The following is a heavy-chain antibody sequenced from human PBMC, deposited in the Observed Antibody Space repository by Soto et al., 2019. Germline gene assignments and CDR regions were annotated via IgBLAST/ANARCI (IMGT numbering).Heavy chain of an antibody. Sequence: SETLSLTCTVSGGSISSGGYYWSWIRQHPGKGLEWIGYIYYSGTTYYNPSLKSRVSISVDTSKNQFSLKLSSVTAADTAVYYCARDQDYSIDYWGQGXLVTVYS. CDR1: GGSISSGGYY. V-gene: IGHV4-31*03. CDR2: IYYSGTT. J-gene: IGHJ4*02. D-gene: IGHD2-15*01. CDR3: ARDQDYSIDY.